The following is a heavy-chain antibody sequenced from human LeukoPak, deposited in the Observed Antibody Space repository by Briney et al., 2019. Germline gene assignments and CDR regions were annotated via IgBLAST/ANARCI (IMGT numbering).Heavy chain of an antibody. Sequence: SETLSLTCTVSGGSISPYYWGWIRQPPGKGLEWIGSIYHSGSTYYNPSLKSRVTISVDTSKNQFSLKLSSVTAADTAVYYCASWFGYGSGSYGQWYWGQGTLVTVSS. V-gene: IGHV4-38-2*02. CDR2: IYHSGST. D-gene: IGHD3-10*01. J-gene: IGHJ4*02. CDR3: ASWFGYGSGSYGQWY. CDR1: GGSISPYY.